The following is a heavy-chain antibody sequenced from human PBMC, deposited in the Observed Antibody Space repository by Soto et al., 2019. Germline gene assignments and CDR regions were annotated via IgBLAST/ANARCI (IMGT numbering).Heavy chain of an antibody. CDR3: ATGWFGELLFRSNFDY. Sequence: QVQLVQSGAEVKKPGSSVKVSCKASGGTFSSYTISWVRQAPGQGLEWMGRIIPILGIANYAQKFQGRVTITAVKSTSTAYMELSSLRSEDTAVYYCATGWFGELLFRSNFDYWGQGTLVTVSS. D-gene: IGHD3-10*01. CDR2: IIPILGIA. J-gene: IGHJ4*02. CDR1: GGTFSSYT. V-gene: IGHV1-69*02.